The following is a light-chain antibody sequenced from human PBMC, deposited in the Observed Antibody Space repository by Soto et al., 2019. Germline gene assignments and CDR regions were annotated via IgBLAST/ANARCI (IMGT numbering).Light chain of an antibody. CDR1: SSNIETNT. CDR2: ASH. Sequence: QTVVTQPPSASGTPGQRVTISCSGSSSNIETNTVNWYQQLPGTAPKLLIFASHQRPSGVPDRFSGSKSATSASLAISGLQSEDEADYYCAVWDDSLNGPVFGGGTKVTVL. J-gene: IGLJ2*01. CDR3: AVWDDSLNGPV. V-gene: IGLV1-44*01.